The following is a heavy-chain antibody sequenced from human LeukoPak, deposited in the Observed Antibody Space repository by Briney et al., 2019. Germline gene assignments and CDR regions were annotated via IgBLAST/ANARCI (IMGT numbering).Heavy chain of an antibody. V-gene: IGHV3-11*01. J-gene: IGHJ4*02. CDR1: GFTFSDYY. CDR2: ISGNDGTI. Sequence: PGGSLRLSCVASGFTFSDYYMSWIRQAPGKGLEWVSYISGNDGTIKYADSVKGRFTISRDNAKNSLYLQMNSLRVEDTAVYYCAREFTQRDYWGQGTLVTVSS. CDR3: AREFTQRDY.